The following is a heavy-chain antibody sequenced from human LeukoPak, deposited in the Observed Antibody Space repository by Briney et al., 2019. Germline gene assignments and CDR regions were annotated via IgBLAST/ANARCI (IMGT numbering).Heavy chain of an antibody. Sequence: PGGSLILSCAASGFTFSSYAMHWVRQAPGKGLEWVEVISYDGSNKYYADSVKGRFTISRDNSKNTLYLQMNSLRAEDTAVYYCARDRSSSSWYSDSMGYWGQGTLVTVSS. J-gene: IGHJ4*02. D-gene: IGHD6-13*01. CDR2: ISYDGSNK. V-gene: IGHV3-30-3*01. CDR3: ARDRSSSSWYSDSMGY. CDR1: GFTFSSYA.